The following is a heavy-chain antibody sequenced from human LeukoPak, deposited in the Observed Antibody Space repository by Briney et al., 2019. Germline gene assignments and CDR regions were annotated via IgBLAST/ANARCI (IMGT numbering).Heavy chain of an antibody. Sequence: GASVKVSCKASGYTFTSYGISWARQAPGQGLEWIGWISAYNGNTNYAQKLQGRVTMTTDTSTSTAYMELRSLRSDDTAVYYCARDCYSMELRYFDWLLSYYYGMDVWGQGTTVTVSS. J-gene: IGHJ6*02. CDR2: ISAYNGNT. D-gene: IGHD3-9*01. V-gene: IGHV1-18*01. CDR1: GYTFTSYG. CDR3: ARDCYSMELRYFDWLLSYYYGMDV.